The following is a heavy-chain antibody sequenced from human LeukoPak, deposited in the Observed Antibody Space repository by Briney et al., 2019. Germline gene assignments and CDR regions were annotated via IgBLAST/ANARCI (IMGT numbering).Heavy chain of an antibody. CDR3: ARDGLGSAFDY. J-gene: IGHJ4*02. CDR1: GFTFSSYW. D-gene: IGHD3/OR15-3a*01. V-gene: IGHV3-7*01. Sequence: AGGSLRLSCAASGFTFSSYWMTWVRQAPGKGLEWVANIKQDGSGEYYVDSVKGRFTISRDNAKNSLYLQMNSLRAEDTAVYYCARDGLGSAFDYWGQGTLVTVSS. CDR2: IKQDGSGE.